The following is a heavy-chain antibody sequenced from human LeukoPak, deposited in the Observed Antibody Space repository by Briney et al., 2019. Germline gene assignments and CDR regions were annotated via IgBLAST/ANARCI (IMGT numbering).Heavy chain of an antibody. J-gene: IGHJ3*02. Sequence: PGGSLRLSCAASGFTFSSYAMSWVRQAPGKGLEWVSAISGSGGSTYYADSVKGRFTISRDNSKNTLYLQMNSLRAEDTAVYYCAKGVWFGELTGDAFDIWGQGTMVTVSS. CDR2: ISGSGGST. V-gene: IGHV3-23*01. CDR3: AKGVWFGELTGDAFDI. CDR1: GFTFSSYA. D-gene: IGHD3-10*01.